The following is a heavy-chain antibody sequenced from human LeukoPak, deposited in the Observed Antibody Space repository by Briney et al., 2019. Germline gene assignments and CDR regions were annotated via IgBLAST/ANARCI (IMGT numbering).Heavy chain of an antibody. J-gene: IGHJ6*02. CDR1: GGTFSTYT. Sequence: SVKVSCKASGGTFSTYTINWVRQALGQGLEWMGGIIPMFGKARYGQRFQGRVTITADESTSTAYMELRSLRSDDTAVYYCARDGDPMRYYDYVWGSLGYYYGMDVWGQGTTVTVSS. CDR2: IIPMFGKA. CDR3: ARDGDPMRYYDYVWGSLGYYYGMDV. V-gene: IGHV1-69*13. D-gene: IGHD3-16*01.